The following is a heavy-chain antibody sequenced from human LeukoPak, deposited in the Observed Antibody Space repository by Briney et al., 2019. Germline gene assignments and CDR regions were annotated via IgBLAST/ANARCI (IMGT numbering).Heavy chain of an antibody. Sequence: SETLSLTCTVSGGSISITNYYWGWIRRPPGKGLEWIGSSYYSGSTYYNPSLRSRVTISVDTSKNQFSLKLSSVTAADTAVYYCARDRGQQRPSWYFDLWGRGTLVTVSS. CDR2: SYYSGST. CDR3: ARDRGQQRPSWYFDL. CDR1: GGSISITNYY. D-gene: IGHD6-25*01. J-gene: IGHJ2*01. V-gene: IGHV4-39*07.